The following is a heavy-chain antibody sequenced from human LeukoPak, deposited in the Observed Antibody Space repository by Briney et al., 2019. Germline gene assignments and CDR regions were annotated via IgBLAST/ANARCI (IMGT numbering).Heavy chain of an antibody. D-gene: IGHD3-3*01. CDR3: ARDRENYDFWSGYLRFGY. Sequence: GSVRVSCKASGYTFTGYYVHWVRQAPGQGLEWMGWINPNSGGTNYAQKFQGRVTMTRDTSISTAYMELSRLRSDDTAVYYCARDRENYDFWSGYLRFGYWGQGTLVTVSS. CDR2: INPNSGGT. J-gene: IGHJ4*02. CDR1: GYTFTGYY. V-gene: IGHV1-2*02.